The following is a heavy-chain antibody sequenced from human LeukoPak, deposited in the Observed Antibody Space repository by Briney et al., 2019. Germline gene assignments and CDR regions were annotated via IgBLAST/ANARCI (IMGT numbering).Heavy chain of an antibody. CDR1: GFTFSSYG. V-gene: IGHV3-33*01. CDR3: ASGYSSSWYPPLDY. Sequence: PGGSLRLSCAASGFTFSSYGMHWVRQAPGKGLEWMAVIWYDGSNKYYADSVKGRFTISRDNSKNTLYLQMNSLRAEDTAVYYCASGYSSSWYPPLDYWGQGTLVTVSS. D-gene: IGHD6-13*01. J-gene: IGHJ4*02. CDR2: IWYDGSNK.